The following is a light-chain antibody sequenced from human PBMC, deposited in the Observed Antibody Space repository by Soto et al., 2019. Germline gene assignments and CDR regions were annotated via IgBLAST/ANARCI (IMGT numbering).Light chain of an antibody. CDR3: SSYTSSSTYV. V-gene: IGLV2-14*01. Sequence: QSVLTQPPSVSAAPGQKVTISCSGSSSNIGNSYVFWYQHLPGTAPKLMIYEVSNRPSGVSNRFSGSKSGNTASLTISGLQAEDEADYYCSSYTSSSTYVFGTGTKLTVL. J-gene: IGLJ1*01. CDR2: EVS. CDR1: SSNIGNSY.